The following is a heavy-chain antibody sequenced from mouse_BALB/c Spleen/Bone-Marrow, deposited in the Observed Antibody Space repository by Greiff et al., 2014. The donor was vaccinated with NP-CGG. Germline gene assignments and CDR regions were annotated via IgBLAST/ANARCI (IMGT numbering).Heavy chain of an antibody. V-gene: IGHV1S56*01. Sequence: QVTLKESGPELVKPGALVKISCKASGYTFTTYDINWVKQRPGQGLEWIGWISPGGGNANYNEKFKGKATLTADKSSSTAYMQLSSLTFENSAVYFCARGGDYHYFDYWGQGTTLTVSS. J-gene: IGHJ2*01. CDR3: ARGGDYHYFDY. CDR2: ISPGGGNA. CDR1: GYTFTTYD. D-gene: IGHD2-4*01.